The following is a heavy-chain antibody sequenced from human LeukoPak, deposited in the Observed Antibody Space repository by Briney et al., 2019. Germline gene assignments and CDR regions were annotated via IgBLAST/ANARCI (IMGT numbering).Heavy chain of an antibody. V-gene: IGHV4-39*01. J-gene: IGHJ6*02. CDR3: ARQQWLAYGMDV. D-gene: IGHD6-19*01. CDR1: GGSISSSSYS. CDR2: IYYSGST. Sequence: SETLSLTCTVSGGSISSSSYSWGWIRQPPGKGLEWIGSIYYSGSTYYNPSLKSRVTISVDTSKNQFSLKLSSVTAADTAVYYCARQQWLAYGMDVWGQGTTVTVSS.